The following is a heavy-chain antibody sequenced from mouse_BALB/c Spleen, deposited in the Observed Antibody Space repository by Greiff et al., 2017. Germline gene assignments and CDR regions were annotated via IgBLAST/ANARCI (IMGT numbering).Heavy chain of an antibody. CDR3: ARPYGSSYGYFDV. D-gene: IGHD1-1*01. CDR2: IYPYNGGT. J-gene: IGHJ1*01. Sequence: VQLQQSGPELVKPGASVKISCTASGYTFTDYNMHWVKQSHGKSLEWIGYIYPYNGGTGYNQKFKSKATLTVDNSSSTAYLELRSLTSEDSAVYYCARPYGSSYGYFDVWGEGTTVTVSA. CDR1: GYTFTDYN. V-gene: IGHV1S29*02.